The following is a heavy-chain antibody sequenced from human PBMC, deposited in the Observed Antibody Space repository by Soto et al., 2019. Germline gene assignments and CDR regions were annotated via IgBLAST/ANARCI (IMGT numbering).Heavy chain of an antibody. Sequence: VQLVQSGGETKKPGASVKVSCKASGFPFSDSGIAWVRQAPGQGLEWMAWISIHSGKTTYAQALQDRVTLTTDTSTNTAYLELRGLRSDDTAVYYCARQKVLLCLPDFWGQGTLVTVSS. CDR3: ARQKVLLCLPDF. D-gene: IGHD3-10*02. CDR2: ISIHSGKT. CDR1: GFPFSDSG. J-gene: IGHJ4*02. V-gene: IGHV1-18*01.